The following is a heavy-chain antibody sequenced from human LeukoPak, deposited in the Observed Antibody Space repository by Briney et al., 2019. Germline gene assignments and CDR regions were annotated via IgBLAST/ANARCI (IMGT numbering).Heavy chain of an antibody. CDR3: ARADLGLLWFGELFGYWFDP. J-gene: IGHJ5*02. V-gene: IGHV4-59*01. D-gene: IGHD3-10*01. Sequence: PSETLSLTCTVSGGSISSYYWNWIRQPPGKGLEWIGYICYSGNTNYNPSLKSRVTISVDTSKNQFSLKLSSVTAADTAVYYCARADLGLLWFGELFGYWFDPWGQGTLVTVSS. CDR2: ICYSGNT. CDR1: GGSISSYY.